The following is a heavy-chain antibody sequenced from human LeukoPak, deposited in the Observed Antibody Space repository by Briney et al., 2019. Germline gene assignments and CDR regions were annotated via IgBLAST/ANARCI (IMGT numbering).Heavy chain of an antibody. V-gene: IGHV3-48*01. D-gene: IGHD5-18*01. CDR1: GFTFSSYS. CDR3: ARDHFLAMGRLYYFDY. Sequence: QAGGSLRLSCAASGFTFSSYSMNWVRQAPGKGLEWVSYISSSSSTIYYADSVKGRFTISRDNAKNSLYLQMNSLRAEDTAVYYCARDHFLAMGRLYYFDYWGQGTLVTVSS. CDR2: ISSSSSTI. J-gene: IGHJ4*02.